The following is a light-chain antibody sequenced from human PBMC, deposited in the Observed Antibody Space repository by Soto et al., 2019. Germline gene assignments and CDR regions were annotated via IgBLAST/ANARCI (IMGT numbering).Light chain of an antibody. CDR3: QQYYSTPHT. V-gene: IGKV4-1*01. J-gene: IGKJ2*01. CDR1: QSVLYSSNNKNY. Sequence: DIVMTQSPDSLAVSLGERATINCKSSQSVLYSSNNKNYLAWYQQKPGQPPKLLIYWASTRESGVPDRFSGSGSGTDITLTVSSLQAEDVAVYCCQQYYSTPHTLGQGTKLEIK. CDR2: WAS.